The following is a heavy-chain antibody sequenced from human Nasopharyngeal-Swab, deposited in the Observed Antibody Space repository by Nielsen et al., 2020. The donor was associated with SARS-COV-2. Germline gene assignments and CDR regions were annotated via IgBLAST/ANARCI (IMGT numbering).Heavy chain of an antibody. CDR2: IYYSEST. D-gene: IGHD3-22*01. Sequence: RQAPGKGLEWIGSIYYSESTYYNPSLKSRVTISVDTSKNQFSLKLSSVTAADTAVYYCARPGYDSSGYTSYFDYWGQGTLVTVSS. J-gene: IGHJ4*02. CDR3: ARPGYDSSGYTSYFDY. V-gene: IGHV4-39*01.